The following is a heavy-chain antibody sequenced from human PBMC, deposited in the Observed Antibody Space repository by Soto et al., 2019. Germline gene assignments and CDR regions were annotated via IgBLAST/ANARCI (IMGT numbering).Heavy chain of an antibody. CDR1: GYTFTSYD. CDR3: ARLVGTYYYMDV. D-gene: IGHD2-21*01. Sequence: EASVKVSCTASGYTFTSYDINWVRQATGQGLEWMGWMNPNSGNTGYAQKFQGRVTMTTDTSTSTVYMELRSLRSDDTAVYYCARLVGTYYYMDVWGKGTTVTVSS. V-gene: IGHV1-8*01. CDR2: MNPNSGNT. J-gene: IGHJ6*03.